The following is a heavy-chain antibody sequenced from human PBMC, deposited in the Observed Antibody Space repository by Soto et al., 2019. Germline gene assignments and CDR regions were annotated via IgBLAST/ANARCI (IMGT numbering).Heavy chain of an antibody. CDR1: GGSISSGGYY. V-gene: IGHV4-31*03. CDR2: IYYSGST. Sequence: SETLSLTCTVSGGSISSGGYYWSWIRQHPGKGLEWIGYIYYSGSTYYNPSLKSRVTISVDTSKNQFSLKLSSVTAADTAVYYCARRPYDFWSGYQPSDAFDIWGQGTMVTVSS. CDR3: ARRPYDFWSGYQPSDAFDI. D-gene: IGHD3-3*01. J-gene: IGHJ3*02.